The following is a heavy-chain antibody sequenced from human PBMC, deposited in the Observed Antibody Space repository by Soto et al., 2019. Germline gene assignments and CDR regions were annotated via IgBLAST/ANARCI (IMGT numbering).Heavy chain of an antibody. CDR3: ASSYDHDAFYI. CDR2: IYHSGST. V-gene: IGHV4-30-2*01. J-gene: IGHJ3*02. D-gene: IGHD3-3*01. CDR1: GGSISSGGYS. Sequence: QLQLQESGSGLVKPSQTLSLTCAVSGGSISSGGYSWSWIRQPPGKGLEWIGYIYHSGSTYYNPSRNGRGTRALDRSKHQFSLKPGSVTAAATAGYYCASSYDHDAFYIWGQGTIVTVSS.